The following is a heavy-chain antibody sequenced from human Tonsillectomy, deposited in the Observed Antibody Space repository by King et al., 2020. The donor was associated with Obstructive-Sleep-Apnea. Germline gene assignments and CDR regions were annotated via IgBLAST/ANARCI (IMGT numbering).Heavy chain of an antibody. J-gene: IGHJ4*02. Sequence: VQLVESGGGLVQPGGSLRLSCAASGFTFSSYAISWVRQAPGKGLEWVSAISGSGGSTYYADSVKGRFTISRDNSKNTLDLQMNSLRAEDTAVYYCATDYYGSGSYYRHWGQGTLVTVSS. CDR1: GFTFSSYA. CDR2: ISGSGGST. D-gene: IGHD3-10*01. V-gene: IGHV3-23*04. CDR3: ATDYYGSGSYYRH.